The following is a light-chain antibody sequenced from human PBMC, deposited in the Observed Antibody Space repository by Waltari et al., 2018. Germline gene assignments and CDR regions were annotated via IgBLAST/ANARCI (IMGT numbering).Light chain of an antibody. CDR2: GAS. CDR3: RQYSNWPPWT. Sequence: EVVMTQSPATLSASPGERVTLSCRASLGVSNNLAWYQQRPGQPPRLLIYGASTRATGLPARFSGSGSGTEFTLTISSLQSEDFAVYYCRQYSNWPPWTFGQGTKVEIK. V-gene: IGKV3-15*01. CDR1: LGVSNN. J-gene: IGKJ1*01.